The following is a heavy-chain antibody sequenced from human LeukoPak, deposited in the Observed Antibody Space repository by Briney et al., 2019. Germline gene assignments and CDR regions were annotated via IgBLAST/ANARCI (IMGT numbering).Heavy chain of an antibody. CDR2: SYTSGSI. J-gene: IGHJ4*02. CDR1: GGTNSNYY. Sequence: SETLPLTRTGTGGTNSNYYWSWIRQPPAKGLAGIGYSYTSGSINYNPSLKSRVTISVDTSKNQFSLKLTSVTAADTAVYFCARSRTGGSSFDHWGQGSLVTVSS. D-gene: IGHD1-26*01. V-gene: IGHV4-4*09. CDR3: ARSRTGGSSFDH.